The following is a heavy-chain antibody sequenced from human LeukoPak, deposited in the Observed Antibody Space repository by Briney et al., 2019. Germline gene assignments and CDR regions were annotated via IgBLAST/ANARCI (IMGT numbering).Heavy chain of an antibody. J-gene: IGHJ3*02. CDR1: GYTFTNYG. Sequence: ASVKVSCKASGYTFTNYGITWVRQAPGQVVEGMGLISAYNSNTNYAQKLQGRVTMTTDTSTSTAYMELRSLRSDDTAVYYCARDLTIPNAFDIWGQGTMVTVSS. CDR2: ISAYNSNT. D-gene: IGHD3-3*01. CDR3: ARDLTIPNAFDI. V-gene: IGHV1-18*01.